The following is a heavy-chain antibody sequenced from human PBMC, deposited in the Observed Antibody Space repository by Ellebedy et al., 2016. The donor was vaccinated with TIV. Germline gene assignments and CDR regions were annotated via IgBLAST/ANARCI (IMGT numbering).Heavy chain of an antibody. V-gene: IGHV1-2*04. CDR2: INPNSGGT. Sequence: AASVKVSCKASGYTFTDYYLHWVRQAPGQGLEWMGWINPNSGGTNFAQKFQGWVTMTRDTSISTAYMELSRLKSDDTAVYYCASTLVEPDAFDIWGQGTMVTVSS. D-gene: IGHD2-21*01. J-gene: IGHJ3*02. CDR1: GYTFTDYY. CDR3: ASTLVEPDAFDI.